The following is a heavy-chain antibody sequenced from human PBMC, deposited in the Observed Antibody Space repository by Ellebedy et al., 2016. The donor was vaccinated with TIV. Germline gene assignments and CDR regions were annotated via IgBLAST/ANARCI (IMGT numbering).Heavy chain of an antibody. D-gene: IGHD3-9*01. J-gene: IGHJ3*02. CDR2: INPNSGGP. Sequence: ASVKVSCKASGYTFTGYYMHWVRQAPGQGLEWMGWINPNSGGPNYAQKFQGRVTMTRDTSIRAAYMELSRLRSDDTAVYYCAREYYDILTAYSRAFDIWGQGTMVTVSS. V-gene: IGHV1-2*02. CDR1: GYTFTGYY. CDR3: AREYYDILTAYSRAFDI.